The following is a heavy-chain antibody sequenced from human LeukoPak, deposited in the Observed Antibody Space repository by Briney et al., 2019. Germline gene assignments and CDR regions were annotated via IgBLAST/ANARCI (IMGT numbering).Heavy chain of an antibody. CDR1: GXTFSNYE. D-gene: IGHD4-23*01. J-gene: IGHJ6*02. CDR3: ARDGYGVNSHGMEV. Sequence: PGGSLRLSCAASGXTFSNYEMNWVRQAPGKGLEWISYISTSSSTIYYADSVKGRFTISRDNAKNSLYLQMNSLRAEDTAIYYCARDGYGVNSHGMEVWGQGTTVTVSS. V-gene: IGHV3-48*03. CDR2: ISTSSSTI.